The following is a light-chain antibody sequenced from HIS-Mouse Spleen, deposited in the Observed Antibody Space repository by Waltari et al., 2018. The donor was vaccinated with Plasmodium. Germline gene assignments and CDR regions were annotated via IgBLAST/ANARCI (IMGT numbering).Light chain of an antibody. CDR2: DVS. Sequence: QSALTQPASVSGPPGQSITISCPGTSSDVGGYNYVSWYQQHPGKAPKLMIYDVSNRPSGVSNRFSGSKSGNTASLTISGLQAEDEADYYCSSYTSSSTAFGTGTKVTVL. CDR3: SSYTSSSTA. V-gene: IGLV2-14*03. CDR1: SSDVGGYNY. J-gene: IGLJ1*01.